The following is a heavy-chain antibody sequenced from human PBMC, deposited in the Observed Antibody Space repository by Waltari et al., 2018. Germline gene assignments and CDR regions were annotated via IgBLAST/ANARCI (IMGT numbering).Heavy chain of an antibody. CDR1: GGSFIDYL. CDR2: NNHGGDT. D-gene: IGHD3-16*01. Sequence: QVQLQQWGAGLLKPAETLSLTCAVYGGSFIDYLWTWVRQLPGKGLEWIGENNHGGDTNDVQSLRSRLTISLYTSTNQLSLRLNSVTAADTGVYFCARDSEMGAVFDIWGQGTVVTVSS. V-gene: IGHV4-34*01. CDR3: ARDSEMGAVFDI. J-gene: IGHJ3*02.